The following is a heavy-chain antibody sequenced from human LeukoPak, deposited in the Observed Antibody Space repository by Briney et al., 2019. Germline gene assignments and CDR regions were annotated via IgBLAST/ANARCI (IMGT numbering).Heavy chain of an antibody. V-gene: IGHV1-69*13. Sequence: SVKVSCKASGGTFSSYAISWVRQAPGQGLEWMGRIIPIFGTANYAQKFQGRVTITADESTSTAYMELSSLRSEDTAVYYCARAIDCSSTSCFSRVVNTWGQGTLVTVSS. CDR3: ARAIDCSSTSCFSRVVNT. J-gene: IGHJ5*02. CDR1: GGTFSSYA. D-gene: IGHD2-2*01. CDR2: IIPIFGTA.